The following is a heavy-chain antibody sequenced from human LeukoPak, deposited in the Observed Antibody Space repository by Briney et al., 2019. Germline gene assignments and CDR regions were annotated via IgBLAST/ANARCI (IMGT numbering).Heavy chain of an antibody. CDR3: ARGTLNIPGEHGAFDY. Sequence: GGSLRLSCGVSGFTFSSYNMNWVLQAPGKGLEWVAFIRYDGSNKYYADSVKGRFTISRDNSKNTLYLQMNSLRAEDTAVYYCARGTLNIPGEHGAFDYWGQGTLVTVSS. J-gene: IGHJ4*02. D-gene: IGHD1-14*01. CDR1: GFTFSSYN. V-gene: IGHV3-30*02. CDR2: IRYDGSNK.